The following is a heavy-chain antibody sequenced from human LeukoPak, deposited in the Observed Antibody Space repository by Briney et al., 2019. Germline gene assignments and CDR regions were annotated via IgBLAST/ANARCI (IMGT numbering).Heavy chain of an antibody. D-gene: IGHD3-16*01. CDR1: GFTFSSYG. CDR3: ARATTLGYYYGLDV. J-gene: IGHJ6*02. Sequence: GGSLRLSCAASGFTFSSYGMHWVRQAPGKGLEWVSAIYSGGGTYYADSVKGRFTISRDNPRTTVNLQMNILSAEDTAVYYCARATTLGYYYGLDVWGQGTTFTVSS. CDR2: IYSGGGT. V-gene: IGHV3-66*01.